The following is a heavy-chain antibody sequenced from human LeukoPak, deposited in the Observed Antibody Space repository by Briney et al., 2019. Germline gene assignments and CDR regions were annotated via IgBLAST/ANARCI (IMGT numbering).Heavy chain of an antibody. Sequence: GGSLRLSCAASGFTFSSYGMHWVRQAPGKGLEWVSFIRYDGSKKYFAYSVKGRFTISRDNSKNTLYLQMNTLRAEDTAVYYCAKGDLYVGFDYWGQGTLVTVSS. J-gene: IGHJ4*02. CDR1: GFTFSSYG. CDR3: AKGDLYVGFDY. D-gene: IGHD3-16*01. CDR2: IRYDGSKK. V-gene: IGHV3-30*02.